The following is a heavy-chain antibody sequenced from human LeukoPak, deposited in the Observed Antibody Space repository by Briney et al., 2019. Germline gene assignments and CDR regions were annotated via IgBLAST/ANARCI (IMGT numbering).Heavy chain of an antibody. V-gene: IGHV4-39*07. CDR2: IYYSGST. D-gene: IGHD6-19*01. Sequence: SETLSLTCTVSGGSISSSSYYWGWIRQPPGKGLEWIGSIYYSGSTYYNPSLKSRVTISVDTSKNQFSLNLSSVTAADTAVYYCARFSSGWFTGFDPWGQGTLVTVSS. CDR1: GGSISSSSYY. CDR3: ARFSSGWFTGFDP. J-gene: IGHJ5*02.